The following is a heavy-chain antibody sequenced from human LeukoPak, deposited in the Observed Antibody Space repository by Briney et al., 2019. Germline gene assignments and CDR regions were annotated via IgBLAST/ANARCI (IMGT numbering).Heavy chain of an antibody. CDR3: ARALFPYYYDHGY. J-gene: IGHJ4*02. D-gene: IGHD3-22*01. CDR2: INPSGGST. Sequence: GASVKVSCKASGYTFTSYYMHWVRQAPGQGLEWMGIINPSGGSTSYAQKFQGRVTMTRNTSISTAYMELSSLRSEDTAVYYCARALFPYYYDHGYWGQGTLVTVSS. CDR1: GYTFTSYY. V-gene: IGHV1-46*01.